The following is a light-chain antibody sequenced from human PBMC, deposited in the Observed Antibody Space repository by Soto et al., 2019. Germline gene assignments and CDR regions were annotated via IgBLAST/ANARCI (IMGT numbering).Light chain of an antibody. CDR1: SSNIGSNT. V-gene: IGLV1-44*01. CDR2: STS. J-gene: IGLJ1*01. CDR3: AAWDDRLDVYV. Sequence: LTQPPSASGTPGQIVAISCSGSSSNIGSNTVTWYQQLPGTAPKPLIYSTSQRSSGVPGRFSGSKSGASASLSISGLQSEDEADYYCAAWDDRLDVYVFGTGTKVTVL.